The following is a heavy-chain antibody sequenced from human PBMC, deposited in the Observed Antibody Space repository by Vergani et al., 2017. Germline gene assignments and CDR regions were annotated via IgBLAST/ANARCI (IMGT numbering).Heavy chain of an antibody. Sequence: QVQLVQSGAEMKKPRASVNVSCKTSGYSFNSYGINWVRQAPGQGLEWLGWISGYDGKTKYVEKLQGRITVTIDTSTNSAYMELRGLRSDDTAVYYCARGGSIAAPSYLYYFYMDVWGKGTSVTVSS. CDR3: ARGGSIAAPSYLYYFYMDV. CDR1: GYSFNSYG. CDR2: ISGYDGKT. V-gene: IGHV1-18*01. D-gene: IGHD6-6*01. J-gene: IGHJ6*03.